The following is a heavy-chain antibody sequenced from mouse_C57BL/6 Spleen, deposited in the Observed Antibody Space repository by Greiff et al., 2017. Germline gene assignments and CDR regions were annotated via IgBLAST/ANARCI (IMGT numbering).Heavy chain of an antibody. CDR1: GFTFSSYP. V-gene: IGHV5-4*01. CDR3: ARERGYGKDYAMDY. CDR2: ISDGGNYT. D-gene: IGHD1-1*01. J-gene: IGHJ4*01. Sequence: EVKLVESGGGLVKPGGSLKLSCAASGFTFSSYPMSWVRQTPEKRLEWVATISDGGNYTYYPDNVKGRFTISRDNAKNNLYLQMSHLKSEDTAMYYCARERGYGKDYAMDYWGQGTSVTVSS.